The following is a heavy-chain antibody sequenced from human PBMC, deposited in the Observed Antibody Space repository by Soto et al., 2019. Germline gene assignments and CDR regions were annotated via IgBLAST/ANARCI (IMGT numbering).Heavy chain of an antibody. CDR3: AKDPFAGAVAGLRDQH. CDR1: GFSFSSYA. Sequence: GGSLRLSCAASGFSFSSYAMGWVRQAPGKGLEWVSAIIGNGASTYYADSVKGRFTISRDNSKNTLYLQMNNLRAEDTAVYYCAKDPFAGAVAGLRDQHWGQGTQVTVSS. CDR2: IIGNGAST. V-gene: IGHV3-23*01. D-gene: IGHD6-19*01. J-gene: IGHJ1*01.